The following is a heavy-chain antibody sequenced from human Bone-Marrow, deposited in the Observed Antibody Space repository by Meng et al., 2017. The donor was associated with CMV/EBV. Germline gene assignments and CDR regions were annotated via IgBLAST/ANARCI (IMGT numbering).Heavy chain of an antibody. CDR3: ARDLGPADSSGFSAPVLDY. V-gene: IGHV3-64*02. Sequence: GDSLKTSGEASGFTFSSYVMHWVRQAPGKGLEYVSAISSNGGSTYYADSVKVRFTISRDNSKNTLYLQMGSLRAEDMAVYYCARDLGPADSSGFSAPVLDYWDQGTLDTVSS. CDR1: GFTFSSYV. D-gene: IGHD3-22*01. J-gene: IGHJ4*02. CDR2: ISSNGGST.